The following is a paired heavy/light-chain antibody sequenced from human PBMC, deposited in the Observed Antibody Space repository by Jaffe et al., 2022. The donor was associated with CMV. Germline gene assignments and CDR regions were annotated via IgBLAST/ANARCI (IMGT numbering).Heavy chain of an antibody. CDR1: GYTFTSYA. CDR2: INAGNGNT. D-gene: IGHD6-19*01. J-gene: IGHJ4*02. V-gene: IGHV1-3*01. CDR3: ARGPGEESGWYFFLEPDLDY. Sequence: QVQLVQSGAEVKKPGASVKVSCKASGYTFTSYAMHWVRQAPGQRLEWMGWINAGNGNTKYSQKFQGRVTITRDTSASTAYMELSSLRSEDTAVYYCARGPGEESGWYFFLEPDLDYWGQGTLVTVSS.
Light chain of an antibody. J-gene: IGLJ1*01. Sequence: QSVLTQPPSASGTPGQRVTISCSGSSSNIGSNYVYWYQQLPGTAPKLLIYRNNQRPSGVPDRFSGSKSGTSASLAISGLRSEDEADYYCAAWDDSLSGLYVFGTGTKVTVL. V-gene: IGLV1-47*01. CDR1: SSNIGSNY. CDR3: AAWDDSLSGLYV. CDR2: RNN.